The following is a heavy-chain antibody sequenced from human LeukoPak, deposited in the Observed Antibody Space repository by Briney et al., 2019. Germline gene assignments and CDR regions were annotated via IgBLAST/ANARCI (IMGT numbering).Heavy chain of an antibody. CDR1: VGTFSSYA. J-gene: IGHJ4*02. Sequence: SVKVSCKASVGTFSSYAISWVRQAPGQGLEWMGRIIPIFGTANYAQKFQGRVTITTEESTSTAYMELSSLRCEDTAVYYCASRRAGNDYWGQGTLVTVSS. V-gene: IGHV1-69*05. CDR2: IIPIFGTA. CDR3: ASRRAGNDY. D-gene: IGHD4-23*01.